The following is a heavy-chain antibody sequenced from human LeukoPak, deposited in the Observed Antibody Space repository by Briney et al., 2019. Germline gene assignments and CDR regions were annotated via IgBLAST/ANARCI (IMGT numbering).Heavy chain of an antibody. V-gene: IGHV3-23*01. Sequence: GGSLRLSCADSGFTFSSSAMSGVRQAPGKGLEWVSAISGSGVSTYYADSVKGRFTISRDNSKNTLCLQMNSLRAEDTALYYCARSHRGGYYFDYWGQGTLVTVSS. D-gene: IGHD3-16*01. CDR2: ISGSGVST. CDR1: GFTFSSSA. CDR3: ARSHRGGYYFDY. J-gene: IGHJ4*02.